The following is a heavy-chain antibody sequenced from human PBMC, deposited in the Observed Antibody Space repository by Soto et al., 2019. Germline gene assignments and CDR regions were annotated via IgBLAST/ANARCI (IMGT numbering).Heavy chain of an antibody. CDR1: GGSISSSNYY. V-gene: IGHV4-39*01. J-gene: IGHJ4*02. CDR3: ARRAGYALDY. D-gene: IGHD5-12*01. Sequence: QLQLQESGPGRVKPSETLSLTCTVSGGSISSSNYYWGWIRQPPGKGLEWIGSIFYSGSSYYNPSLKDRVTISIDTSKKQFSLKLSSVTAAGAALYYCARRAGYALDYWGQGTLVTVSS. CDR2: IFYSGSS.